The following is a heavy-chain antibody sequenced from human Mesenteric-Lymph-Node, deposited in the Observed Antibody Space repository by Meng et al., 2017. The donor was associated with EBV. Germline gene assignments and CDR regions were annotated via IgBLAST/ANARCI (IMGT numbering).Heavy chain of an antibody. CDR3: ARGYTGYAFLDY. J-gene: IGHJ4*02. CDR2: ISGYNGNA. Sequence: QVQLVQSGVEVKKPGASMKVSCKASGYTFTTYGITWVRQAPGQGLEWMGWISGYNGNANYAQKLQGRVTMTTDTSTSTVHMELRSLRSDDTAVYYCARGYTGYAFLDYWGQGILVTASS. CDR1: GYTFTTYG. D-gene: IGHD5-12*01. V-gene: IGHV1-18*01.